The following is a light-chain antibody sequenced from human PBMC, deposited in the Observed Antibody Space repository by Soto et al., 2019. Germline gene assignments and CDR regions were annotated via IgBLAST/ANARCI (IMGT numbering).Light chain of an antibody. V-gene: IGKV3-20*01. Sequence: EIVLTQSPGTLSLSPGERATLSCRASQSVSSSYLAWYQQKPAQAPRLLIYGASSRATGIPDRFSGSGSGTDFTLTISRLEPEDFAIYYCQQCGRSPITFGQGTRLEIK. CDR1: QSVSSSY. CDR2: GAS. CDR3: QQCGRSPIT. J-gene: IGKJ5*01.